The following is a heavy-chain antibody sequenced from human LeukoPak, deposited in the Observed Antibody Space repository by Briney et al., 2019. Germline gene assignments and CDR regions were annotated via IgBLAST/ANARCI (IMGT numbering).Heavy chain of an antibody. CDR1: GGSISSYY. CDR3: ARGGDYYGSGSYYNSPAP. V-gene: IGHV4-59*01. CDR2: IYYSGST. D-gene: IGHD3-10*01. Sequence: SETLSLTCTVSGGSISSYYWSWIRQPPGKGLEWIGYIYYSGSTNYNPSLKSRVTISVDTSKNQFSLKLSSVTAADTAVYYCARGGDYYGSGSYYNSPAPWGQGTLVTVSS. J-gene: IGHJ5*02.